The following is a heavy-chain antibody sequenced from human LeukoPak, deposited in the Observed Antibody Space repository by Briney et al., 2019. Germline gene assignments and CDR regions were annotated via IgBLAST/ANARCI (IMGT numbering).Heavy chain of an antibody. D-gene: IGHD2-21*02. V-gene: IGHV4-39*07. CDR1: GGSISSSSYY. J-gene: IGHJ3*02. CDR2: IYYSGST. CDR3: ARVWDIGYCGGDCHLAAFDI. Sequence: SETLSLTCTVSGGSISSSSYYWGWIRQPPGKGLEWIGSIYYSGSTYYKPSLKSRVTISVDTSKNQFSLKLSSVTAADTAVYYCARVWDIGYCGGDCHLAAFDIWGQGTMVTVSS.